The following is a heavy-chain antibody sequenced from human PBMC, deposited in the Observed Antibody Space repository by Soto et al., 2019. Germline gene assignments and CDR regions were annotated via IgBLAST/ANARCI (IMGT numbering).Heavy chain of an antibody. CDR3: AKGPNYDFWSGYSNWFDP. CDR2: ISGSGTNT. J-gene: IGHJ5*02. CDR1: GFTFSTYA. V-gene: IGHV3-23*01. Sequence: PGGSLRLSCEASGFTFSTYAMSWVRQAPGQGLEWVPAISGSGTNTYYVDSVKGRFTISRDNSKNTLYLQMNSLRAEDTAVYYCAKGPNYDFWSGYSNWFDPWGQGALVTVSS. D-gene: IGHD3-3*01.